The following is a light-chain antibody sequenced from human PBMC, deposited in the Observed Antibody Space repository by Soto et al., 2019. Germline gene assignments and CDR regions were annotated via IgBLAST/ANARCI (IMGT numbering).Light chain of an antibody. V-gene: IGKV3-20*01. CDR1: QSVNDNH. CDR3: QLYGGSPPRGT. Sequence: EVVLTQSPGTLSLSPGARATLSCRASQSVNDNHLARYQQKGGQAPRLLIYGASTRATGVPERFSGSGFGTVYSLNINRLEPEDFALYYCQLYGGSPPRGTFGPGNTVEI. CDR2: GAS. J-gene: IGKJ3*01.